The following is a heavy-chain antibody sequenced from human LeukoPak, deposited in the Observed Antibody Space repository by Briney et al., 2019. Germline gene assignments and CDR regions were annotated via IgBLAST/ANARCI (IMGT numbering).Heavy chain of an antibody. CDR2: ISSSSSTI. CDR1: GFIFGNYK. V-gene: IGHV3-48*01. D-gene: IGHD1-26*01. Sequence: GGSLKLSWEASGFIFGNYKMNWVRQAPGKGLEWVSYISSSSSTIYYADSVKGRFTISRDNAKKLVLLQMNSLRAEDTAVYYCAFSGNYGVYWGQGTLVTVSS. J-gene: IGHJ4*02. CDR3: AFSGNYGVY.